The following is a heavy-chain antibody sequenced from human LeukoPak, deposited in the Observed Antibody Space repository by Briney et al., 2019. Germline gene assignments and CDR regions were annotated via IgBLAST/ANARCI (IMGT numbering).Heavy chain of an antibody. V-gene: IGHV4-30-2*01. CDR3: ARRGGVSYYFDY. J-gene: IGHJ4*02. D-gene: IGHD5/OR15-5a*01. CDR1: GGSISSGGYY. CDR2: INHSGST. Sequence: SQTLSLTCAVSGGSISSGGYYWSWIRQPPGKGLEWIGEINHSGSTNYNPSLKSRVTISVDTSKNQFSLKLSSVTAADTAVYYCARRGGVSYYFDYWGQGTLVTVSS.